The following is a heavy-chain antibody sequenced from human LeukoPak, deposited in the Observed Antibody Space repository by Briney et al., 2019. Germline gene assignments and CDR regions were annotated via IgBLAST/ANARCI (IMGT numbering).Heavy chain of an antibody. CDR3: AKGGY. J-gene: IGHJ4*02. CDR1: GLTFSNYG. CDR2: ISYDGSNK. Sequence: GGSLRLSCAASGLTFSNYGMHWVRQAPGKGLEWVAVISYDGSNKYYADSVKGRFTISRDNSKNTLYLQMNSLRAEDTAVYYCAKGGYWGQGTLVTVSS. V-gene: IGHV3-30*18.